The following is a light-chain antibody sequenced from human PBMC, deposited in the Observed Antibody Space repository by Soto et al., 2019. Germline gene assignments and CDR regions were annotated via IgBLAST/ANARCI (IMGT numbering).Light chain of an antibody. J-gene: IGKJ1*01. V-gene: IGKV3-20*01. CDR2: GAS. CDR1: QSVSSSY. Sequence: ETVLTQSPGTLSLSPGERATLSCRASQSVSSSYLAWYQHKPGQAPRLLIYGASSRATGIPDRFSGSGSGTDFTLTISRLEPEDFAVYYCQQYGSSAWTLDQGTKVEIK. CDR3: QQYGSSAWT.